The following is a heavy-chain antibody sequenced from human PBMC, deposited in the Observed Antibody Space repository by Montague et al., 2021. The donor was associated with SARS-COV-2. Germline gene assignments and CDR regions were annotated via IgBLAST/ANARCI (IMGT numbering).Heavy chain of an antibody. D-gene: IGHD6-13*01. V-gene: IGHV2-5*02. J-gene: IGHJ5*02. CDR2: IYGDEDE. CDR3: AHTKAPAGDRWFDP. CDR1: GFSLSTRGVG. Sequence: PALVKPTQTLTLTCTFSGFSLSTRGVGVGWIRQPPGKAREWLALIYGDEDERYSPSLESGLTISKANSKNQVVLTMTKMAPVDTATYYCAHTKAPAGDRWFDPWGQGTPVTVSS.